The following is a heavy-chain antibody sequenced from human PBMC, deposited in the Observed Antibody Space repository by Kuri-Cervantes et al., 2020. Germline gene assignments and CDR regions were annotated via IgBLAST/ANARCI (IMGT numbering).Heavy chain of an antibody. J-gene: IGHJ6*02. CDR2: ISYDGSNK. D-gene: IGHD3-3*01. Sequence: GGALRVSCAASGFTFSSYAMHWVRQAPGKGLEWAAVISYDGSNKYYADSVKGRFTISRDNAQNSLYLQMNSLRAEDTAVYYCATKYYDFWSGWENYYYGMDVWGQGTTVTVSS. CDR1: GFTFSSYA. V-gene: IGHV3-30-3*01. CDR3: ATKYYDFWSGWENYYYGMDV.